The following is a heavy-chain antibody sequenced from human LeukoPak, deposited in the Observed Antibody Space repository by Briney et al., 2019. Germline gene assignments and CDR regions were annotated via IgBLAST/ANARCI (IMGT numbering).Heavy chain of an antibody. Sequence: PSETLPLTCAVYGGSFSGYYWSWIRQPAGKGLEWIGRIYTSGSTNYNPSLKSRVTMSVDTSKNQFSLKLSSVTAADTAVYYCARDRYYYDSSGINYFDYWGQGTLVTVSS. CDR2: IYTSGST. CDR3: ARDRYYYDSSGINYFDY. D-gene: IGHD3-22*01. J-gene: IGHJ4*02. V-gene: IGHV4-4*07. CDR1: GGSFSGYY.